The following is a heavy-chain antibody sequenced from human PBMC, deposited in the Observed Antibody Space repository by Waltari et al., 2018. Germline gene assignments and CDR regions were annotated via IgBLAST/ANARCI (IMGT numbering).Heavy chain of an antibody. CDR2: IKKDGSEK. D-gene: IGHD6-19*01. J-gene: IGHJ4*02. CDR1: GFSFRDNW. Sequence: EVQLVESGGGLVQPGGSLRPPCVAAGFSFRDNWKTWVRQAPGKGLEWVANIKKDGSEKNYVDSVKGRFTISRDNAKNSLYLQMNSLRVEDAAMYYCTSGGGWSSTYWGQGTLVTVSS. CDR3: TSGGGWSSTY. V-gene: IGHV3-7*01.